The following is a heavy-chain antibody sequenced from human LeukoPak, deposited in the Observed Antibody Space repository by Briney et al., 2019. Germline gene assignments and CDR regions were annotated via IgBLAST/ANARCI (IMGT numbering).Heavy chain of an antibody. CDR2: INPNSGGT. J-gene: IGHJ4*02. CDR1: GGTFSSYA. D-gene: IGHD3-22*01. CDR3: ARYDSSGYHQFDY. V-gene: IGHV1-2*02. Sequence: ASVKVSCKASGGTFSSYAISWVRQAPGQGLEWMGWINPNSGGTKYAQKFQGRVTMTKDTSISTAYMELSRLRTDDAAMYYCARYDSSGYHQFDYWGQGTLVTVSS.